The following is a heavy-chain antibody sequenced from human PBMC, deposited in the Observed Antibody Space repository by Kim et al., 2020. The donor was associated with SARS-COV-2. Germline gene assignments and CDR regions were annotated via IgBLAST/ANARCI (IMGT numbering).Heavy chain of an antibody. CDR1: GGSISSSSYY. Sequence: SETLSLTCTVSGGSISSSSYYWGWIRQPPGKGLEWIGSIYYSRRTYYNPSLRSRVTISGDTSKNQFSLKLSSVTAADTAVYYCASDVVVPAATYDYWGQGTLVTVSS. J-gene: IGHJ4*02. CDR3: ASDVVVPAATYDY. D-gene: IGHD2-2*01. V-gene: IGHV4-39*01. CDR2: IYYSRRT.